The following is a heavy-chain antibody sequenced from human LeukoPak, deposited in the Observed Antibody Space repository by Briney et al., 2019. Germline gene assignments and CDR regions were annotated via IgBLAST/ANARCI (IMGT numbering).Heavy chain of an antibody. D-gene: IGHD4-23*01. J-gene: IGHJ4*02. CDR2: MNPNSGNT. CDR1: GYTFTSYD. Sequence: ASVKVSCKASGYTFTSYDINWVRQATGQGLEWTGWMNPNSGNTDYAQKFQGRVTMTRNTSISTAYMELSSLRSGDTAVYYCARGRTTVVTRVFGYWGQGTLVTVSS. V-gene: IGHV1-8*01. CDR3: ARGRTTVVTRVFGY.